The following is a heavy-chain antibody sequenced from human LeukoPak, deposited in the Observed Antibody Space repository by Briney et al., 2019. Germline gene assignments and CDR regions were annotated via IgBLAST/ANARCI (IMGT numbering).Heavy chain of an antibody. J-gene: IGHJ3*02. Sequence: SETLSLTCTVSGGSISRGRYYWSWIRQPAGKGLEWIGRIYISGTTSYNTSLKSRVTISVDTSKNQFSLKLSSVTAADTAVYYCARWDFADFDTFDTWGQGTMVTVSS. CDR2: IYISGTT. V-gene: IGHV4-61*02. CDR3: ARWDFADFDTFDT. D-gene: IGHD4-17*01. CDR1: GGSISRGRYY.